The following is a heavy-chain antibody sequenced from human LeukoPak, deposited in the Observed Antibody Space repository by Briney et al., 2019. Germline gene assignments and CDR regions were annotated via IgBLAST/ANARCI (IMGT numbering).Heavy chain of an antibody. CDR2: IYSGGST. V-gene: IGHV3-53*01. D-gene: IGHD2-15*01. J-gene: IGHJ3*02. Sequence: GGSLRLSCAASGFTVSSNYMSWVRQAPGKGLEWVSVIYSGGSTYYADSVKGRFTISRDSSKNTLYLQMNTLRAEDTAVYYCAREYSRADAFDIWGQGTLVTVSS. CDR3: AREYSRADAFDI. CDR1: GFTVSSNY.